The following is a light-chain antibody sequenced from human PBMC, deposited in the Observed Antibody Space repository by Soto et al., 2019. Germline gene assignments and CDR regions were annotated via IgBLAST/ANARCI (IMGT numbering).Light chain of an antibody. V-gene: IGKV3-20*01. Sequence: EIVLTQSPGTLSLSPGERATLSCRASQSVSSSYLAWYQQKPGQAPRLLIYGASSRATGMPDRFSGSGSGTDLTLTISRLEPEDFALYYCQQYGSSPPTFGQGTRLEIK. CDR2: GAS. CDR1: QSVSSSY. J-gene: IGKJ5*01. CDR3: QQYGSSPPT.